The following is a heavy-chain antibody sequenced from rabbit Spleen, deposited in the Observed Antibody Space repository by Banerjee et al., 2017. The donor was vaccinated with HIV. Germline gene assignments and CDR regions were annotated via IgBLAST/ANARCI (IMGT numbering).Heavy chain of an antibody. CDR2: IYAGSSGTT. CDR3: ARDLLRLSNL. Sequence: QEQLVESGGGLVKPGASLTLTCKASGFSFTDKDVMCWVRQAPGKGLEWIACIYAGSSGTTYYASWAKGRFTISKTSSTTVTLQMTSLTAADTATYFCARDLLRLSNLWGQGPLVTFS. D-gene: IGHD4-1*01. J-gene: IGHJ4*01. CDR1: GFSFTDKDV. V-gene: IGHV1S45*01.